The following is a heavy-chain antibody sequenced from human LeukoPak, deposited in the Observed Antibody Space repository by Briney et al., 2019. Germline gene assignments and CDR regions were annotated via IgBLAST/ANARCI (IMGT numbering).Heavy chain of an antibody. D-gene: IGHD6-13*01. V-gene: IGHV4-61*02. Sequence: SETLSLTCTVSGGSISSSSYYWTWLRQPAGTGLEWIGRIYTSGSTNYNPSLKSRVTMSVDTSKNQFSLKLSSVTAADTAVYYCARFSSIAAAFDYWGQGTLVTVSS. CDR2: IYTSGST. CDR3: ARFSSIAAAFDY. CDR1: GGSISSSSYY. J-gene: IGHJ4*02.